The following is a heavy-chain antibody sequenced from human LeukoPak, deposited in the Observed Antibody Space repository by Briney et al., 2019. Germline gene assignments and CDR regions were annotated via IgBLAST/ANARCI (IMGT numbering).Heavy chain of an antibody. V-gene: IGHV3-64*01. J-gene: IGHJ4*02. CDR3: ARDGVATNDY. D-gene: IGHD5-24*01. CDR2: ISSNGGST. Sequence: QTGGSLRLSCAASGFTFSSYAMHWVRQAPGKGLEYVSAISSNGGSTYYANSVKGRFTISRDNSKNTLYLQMGSLRAEDTAVYYCARDGVATNDYWGQGTLVTVFS. CDR1: GFTFSSYA.